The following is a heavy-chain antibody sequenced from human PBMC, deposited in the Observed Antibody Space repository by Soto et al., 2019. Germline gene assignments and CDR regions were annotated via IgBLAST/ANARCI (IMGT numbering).Heavy chain of an antibody. Sequence: ASETLSLTCTVSGGSISSYCWSWIRQPPGKGLEWIGYIYYSGSTNYNPSLKSRVTISVDTSKNQFSLKLSSVTAADTAVYYCARDYVSGSYYNWFDPWGQGTLVTVSS. J-gene: IGHJ5*02. D-gene: IGHD3-10*01. CDR1: GGSISSYC. CDR3: ARDYVSGSYYNWFDP. V-gene: IGHV4-59*01. CDR2: IYYSGST.